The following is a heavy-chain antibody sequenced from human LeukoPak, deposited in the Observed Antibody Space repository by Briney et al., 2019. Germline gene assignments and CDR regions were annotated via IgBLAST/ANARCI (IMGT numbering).Heavy chain of an antibody. CDR1: GFTFSSYS. J-gene: IGHJ6*02. CDR2: ISSSSSYI. V-gene: IGHV3-21*01. Sequence: AGGSLRLSCAASGFTFSSYSMNWVRQAPGKGLEWVSSISSSSSYIYYADSVKGRFTISRDNAKNSLYLQMNSLRAEDTAVYYCARGRVTMVRGATHYYYYGMDVWGQGTTVTVFS. D-gene: IGHD3-10*01. CDR3: ARGRVTMVRGATHYYYYGMDV.